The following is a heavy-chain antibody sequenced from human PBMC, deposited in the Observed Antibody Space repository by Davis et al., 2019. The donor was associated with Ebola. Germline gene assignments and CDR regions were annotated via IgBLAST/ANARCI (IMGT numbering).Heavy chain of an antibody. CDR1: GYTFTSYG. J-gene: IGHJ3*02. Sequence: ASVKVSCKASGYTFTSYGISWVRQAPGQGLEWMGWISAYNGNTNYAQKLQGRVTMTTDTSTSTAYMELRSLRSDDTAVYYCARRSGSYYQTWAFDIWGQGTMVTVSS. CDR3: ARRSGSYYQTWAFDI. V-gene: IGHV1-18*04. CDR2: ISAYNGNT. D-gene: IGHD1-26*01.